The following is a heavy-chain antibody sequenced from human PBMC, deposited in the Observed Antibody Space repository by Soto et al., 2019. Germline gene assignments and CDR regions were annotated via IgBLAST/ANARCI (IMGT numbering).Heavy chain of an antibody. D-gene: IGHD5-18*01. J-gene: IGHJ4*02. V-gene: IGHV1-69*13. CDR3: ARGDSSSTVVDTAMVYFDY. CDR1: GGTFSSYA. CDR2: IIPIFGTA. Sequence: GASVKVSCKASGGTFSSYAISWVRQAPGQGLEWMGGIIPIFGTANYAQKFQGRVTITADESTSTAYMELSSLRSEDTAVYYCARGDSSSTVVDTAMVYFDYWGQGTLVTVSS.